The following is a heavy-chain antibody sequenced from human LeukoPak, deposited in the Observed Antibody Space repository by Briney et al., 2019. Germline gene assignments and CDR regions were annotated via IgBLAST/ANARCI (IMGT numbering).Heavy chain of an antibody. CDR2: IYYSGST. Sequence: PSETLSLTCTVSGGSISSGGYYWSWIRQHPGKGLEWIGYIYYSGSTYYNPSLKSRVTISVDTSKNQFSLKLSSVTAADTAVYYCARVSANGWPYYYYGMDVWGQGTTVTVSS. CDR1: GGSISSGGYY. V-gene: IGHV4-31*03. D-gene: IGHD6-19*01. CDR3: ARVSANGWPYYYYGMDV. J-gene: IGHJ6*02.